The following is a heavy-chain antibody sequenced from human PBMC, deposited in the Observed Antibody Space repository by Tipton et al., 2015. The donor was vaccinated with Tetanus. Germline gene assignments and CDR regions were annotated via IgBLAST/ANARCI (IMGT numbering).Heavy chain of an antibody. CDR2: FHHSGST. V-gene: IGHV4-31*03. CDR1: GGSISSGDYF. J-gene: IGHJ4*02. CDR3: VKFEYRTSFAS. Sequence: TLSLTCSVSGGSISSGDYFWSWIRQLPGKGLECLGNFHHSGSTYYNPSLKTRITLSVDTSKNQFSLKLTSVTAGDTAVYFCVKFEYRTSFASWGQGALVTVSS. D-gene: IGHD6-6*01.